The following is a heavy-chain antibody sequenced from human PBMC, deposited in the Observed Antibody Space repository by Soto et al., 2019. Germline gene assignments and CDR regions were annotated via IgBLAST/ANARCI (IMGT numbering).Heavy chain of an antibody. CDR2: IYYSGST. V-gene: IGHV4-39*01. D-gene: IGHD6-6*01. Sequence: QLQLQESGPGLVKPSETLSLTCTVSGGSISSSSYYWGWIRQPPGKGLEWIGSIYYSGSTYYNPSLKSRVTISVDTSKNQFSLKLSSVTAADTAVYYCARRGVAARWGGYFDYWGQGTLVTVSS. J-gene: IGHJ4*02. CDR1: GGSISSSSYY. CDR3: ARRGVAARWGGYFDY.